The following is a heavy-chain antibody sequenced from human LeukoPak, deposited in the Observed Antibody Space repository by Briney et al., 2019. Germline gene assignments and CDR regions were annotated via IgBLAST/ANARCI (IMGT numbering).Heavy chain of an antibody. V-gene: IGHV3-20*01. D-gene: IGHD4-23*01. CDR1: GFTFEDHG. J-gene: IGHJ4*02. CDR3: VRGGYAGNSDL. Sequence: GGSLRLSCAASGFTFEDHGMSWVRQVPGKGLEWVSGIHWSGVGTGYAASVKGRFTISRDNAKNSLYLQMNSLRVEDTALYHCVRGGYAGNSDLWGRGTLVTVSS. CDR2: IHWSGVGT.